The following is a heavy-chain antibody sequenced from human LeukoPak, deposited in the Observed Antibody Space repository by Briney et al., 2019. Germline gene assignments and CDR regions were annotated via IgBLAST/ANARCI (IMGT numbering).Heavy chain of an antibody. J-gene: IGHJ4*02. V-gene: IGHV3-33*06. CDR3: AKGGGYGSGTYSED. Sequence: GRSLRLSCAASGFTFNSYGMFWVRQAPGKGLEWVAFIWPDGSNKLYGDSVKGRFTISRDNSKNMLYLQMNSLRAEDTAVYYCAKGGGYGSGTYSEDWGQGILVTVSS. CDR2: IWPDGSNK. D-gene: IGHD3-10*01. CDR1: GFTFNSYG.